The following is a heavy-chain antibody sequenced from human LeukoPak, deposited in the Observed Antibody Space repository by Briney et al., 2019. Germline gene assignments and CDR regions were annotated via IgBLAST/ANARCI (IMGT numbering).Heavy chain of an antibody. CDR2: IWYDGSHQ. J-gene: IGHJ6*02. V-gene: IGHV3-33*08. CDR1: GFTFSSYA. CDR3: AMPTSPFYYYGMDV. Sequence: GGSLRLSCAASGFTFSSYAMSWVRQAPGKGLEWVAVIWYDGSHQYYVDSVKGRFTISRDNSKNTLYLQMNSLRAEDTGVYYCAMPTSPFYYYGMDVWGQGTTVTVSS. D-gene: IGHD6-6*01.